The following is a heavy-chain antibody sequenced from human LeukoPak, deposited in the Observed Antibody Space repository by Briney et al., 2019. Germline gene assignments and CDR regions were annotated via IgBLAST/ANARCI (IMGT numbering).Heavy chain of an antibody. J-gene: IGHJ3*02. Sequence: SETLSLTCTVSGGSLSSSSSYWGWIRQPPGKGLEWIGSIYYSGSTYYHPSLKSRVTISVDTSKNQFSLKLSSVTAADTAVYYCAREVWSAFDIWGQGTMVTVSS. CDR2: IYYSGST. D-gene: IGHD2-21*01. CDR3: AREVWSAFDI. CDR1: GGSLSSSSSY. V-gene: IGHV4-39*02.